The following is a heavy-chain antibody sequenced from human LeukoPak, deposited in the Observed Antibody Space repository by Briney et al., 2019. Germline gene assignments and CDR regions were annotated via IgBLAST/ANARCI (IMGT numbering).Heavy chain of an antibody. CDR3: ARDGDSYEFFYFDY. CDR1: GFTVSSYA. CDR2: ISYDGSNK. V-gene: IGHV3-30-3*01. D-gene: IGHD5-18*01. Sequence: SLRPSSAAYGFTVSSYAVHWVRPAPGNWRGWEAVISYDGSNKYYADSVKGRFTISRDNSKNTLYLQMNSLRAEDTAVYYCARDGDSYEFFYFDYWGQGTLVTVSS. J-gene: IGHJ4*02.